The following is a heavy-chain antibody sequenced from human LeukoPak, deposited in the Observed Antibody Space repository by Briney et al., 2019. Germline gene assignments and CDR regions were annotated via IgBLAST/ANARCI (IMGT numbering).Heavy chain of an antibody. CDR3: ARDNDSRDPPHFDY. J-gene: IGHJ4*02. V-gene: IGHV4-39*02. CDR1: GGSISSSSYY. D-gene: IGHD3-16*01. CDR2: IYYSGST. Sequence: SETLSLTCTVSGGSISSSSYYWGWIRQPPGKGLEWIGSIYYSGSTYYNPSLKSRVTISVDPSKNQFSLKLSSVTAADTAVYYCARDNDSRDPPHFDYWGQGTLVTVSS.